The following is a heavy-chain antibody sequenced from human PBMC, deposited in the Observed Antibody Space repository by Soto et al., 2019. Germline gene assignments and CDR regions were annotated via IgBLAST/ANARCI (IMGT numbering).Heavy chain of an antibody. CDR1: GFTFSSYA. CDR2: ISGGGGET. J-gene: IGHJ6*02. Sequence: PGGSLRLSCAASGFTFSSYAMSWVRQAPGKGLEWVSGISGGGGETHYADSVKGRFTISRDNSKNTLYLHMNSLRADDTAVYYCRKGVGGGYDPFYYYAMDVWGQGTTVTVSS. V-gene: IGHV3-23*01. D-gene: IGHD5-12*01. CDR3: RKGVGGGYDPFYYYAMDV.